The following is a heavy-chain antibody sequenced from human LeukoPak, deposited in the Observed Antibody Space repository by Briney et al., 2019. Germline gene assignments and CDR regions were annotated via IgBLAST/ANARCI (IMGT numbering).Heavy chain of an antibody. D-gene: IGHD3-3*01. CDR1: GGSISSYY. CDR3: AREIPQRFLEWLSNYYMDV. CDR2: IYYSGST. Sequence: SETLSLTCTVSGGSISSYYWSWIRQPPGKRLEWIGYIYYSGSTNYNPSLKSRVTISVDTSKNQFSLKLSSVTAADTAVYYCAREIPQRFLEWLSNYYMDVWGKGTTVTVSS. V-gene: IGHV4-59*12. J-gene: IGHJ6*03.